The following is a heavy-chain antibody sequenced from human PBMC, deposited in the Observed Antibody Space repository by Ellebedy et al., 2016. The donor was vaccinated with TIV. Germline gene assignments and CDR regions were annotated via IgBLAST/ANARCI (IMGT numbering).Heavy chain of an antibody. CDR1: GGSISSSSYY. J-gene: IGHJ4*02. Sequence: SETLSLTCTVSGGSISSSSYYWGWIRQPPGKGLEWIGSIYYSGSTYYNPSLKSRVTISVDTSKNQFSLKLSSVTAADTAVYYCARSYCSSTSCYVFFGYWGQGTLVTVSS. CDR2: IYYSGST. CDR3: ARSYCSSTSCYVFFGY. D-gene: IGHD2-2*01. V-gene: IGHV4-39*07.